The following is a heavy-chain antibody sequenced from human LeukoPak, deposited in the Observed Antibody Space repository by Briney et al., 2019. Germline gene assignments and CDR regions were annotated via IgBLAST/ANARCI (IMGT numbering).Heavy chain of an antibody. CDR2: IYYSGST. CDR3: ARQGYSSSSVYYYYYMDV. D-gene: IGHD6-6*01. J-gene: IGHJ6*03. V-gene: IGHV4-39*01. Sequence: SETLSLTCTVSGGSISSSSYYWGWIRQPPGKGLEWIGSIYYSGSTNFNPSLKSRVSISVDTSKKQFSLNLSSVTAADTAVYYCARQGYSSSSVYYYYYMDVWGKGTPVTVSS. CDR1: GGSISSSSYY.